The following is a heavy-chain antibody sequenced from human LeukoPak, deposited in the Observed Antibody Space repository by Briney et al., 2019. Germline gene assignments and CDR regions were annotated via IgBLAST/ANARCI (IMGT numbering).Heavy chain of an antibody. Sequence: PGGSLRLSCAVSGFTFTTYAMTWVRQAPGKGLEWVAVISYDGSNKYYADSVKGRFTISRDNSKNTLYLQMNSLRAEDTAVYYCAKDHPRAAAGVDYWGQGTLVTVSS. J-gene: IGHJ4*02. CDR2: ISYDGSNK. CDR1: GFTFTTYA. V-gene: IGHV3-30*18. D-gene: IGHD6-13*01. CDR3: AKDHPRAAAGVDY.